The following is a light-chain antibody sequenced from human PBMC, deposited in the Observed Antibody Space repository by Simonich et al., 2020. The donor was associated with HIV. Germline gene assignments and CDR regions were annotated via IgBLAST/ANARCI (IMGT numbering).Light chain of an antibody. CDR3: QQRFNWPPYT. J-gene: IGKJ2*01. CDR2: DAS. Sequence: EIVLTQSPATLSLSPGERAALSCRASQSVGSYLAWYQQKPGQAPRLLIYDASNRATGIPARCSGSGSGTDFTLTISSLEPEDFAVYYCQQRFNWPPYTFGQGTKLEI. CDR1: QSVGSY. V-gene: IGKV3-11*01.